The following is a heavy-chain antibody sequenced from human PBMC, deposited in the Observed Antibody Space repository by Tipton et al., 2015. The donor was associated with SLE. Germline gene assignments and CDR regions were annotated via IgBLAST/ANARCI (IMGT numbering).Heavy chain of an antibody. CDR2: ISGSGGST. D-gene: IGHD4-23*01. CDR1: GFRFSNYA. Sequence: SLRLSCTCSGFRFSNYAMTWVRQPPGKGLEWVSVISGSGGSTNYADSLRGRFTISRDNSKDTLFLQMNSPTAEDTAVYYCAKDRFNSGGDFDSWGQGTLVTVSS. J-gene: IGHJ4*02. V-gene: IGHV3-23*01. CDR3: AKDRFNSGGDFDS.